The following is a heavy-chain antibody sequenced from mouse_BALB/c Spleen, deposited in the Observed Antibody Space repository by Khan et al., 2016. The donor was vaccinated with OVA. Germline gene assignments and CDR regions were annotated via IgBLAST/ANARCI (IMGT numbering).Heavy chain of an antibody. CDR3: AGDLTGSFAY. CDR1: GFTFSSYS. D-gene: IGHD4-1*01. CDR2: FSSGGDYT. J-gene: IGHJ3*01. V-gene: IGHV5-6*01. Sequence: EVELVESAGDLVKPGGSLKLSCAASGFTFSSYSMSWVRQTPDNRLEWVASFSSGGDYTYYPNSVKERFTISRDTAKNTLYLQMSDLKSEDTAMYYWAGDLTGSFAYWGQGTRVTVSA.